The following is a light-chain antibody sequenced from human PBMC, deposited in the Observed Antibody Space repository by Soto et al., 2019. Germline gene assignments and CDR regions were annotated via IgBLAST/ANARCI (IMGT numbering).Light chain of an antibody. Sequence: EIVLTQSPATLSLSPGERATLSCRASQSVSSYLAWYQQKPGQAPRLLINDASNRATGIPARFSGSGSETDFTLTIGSLEPEDFAVYYCQQRSNWPPFTFGPGTKVDIK. J-gene: IGKJ3*01. CDR1: QSVSSY. V-gene: IGKV3-11*01. CDR2: DAS. CDR3: QQRSNWPPFT.